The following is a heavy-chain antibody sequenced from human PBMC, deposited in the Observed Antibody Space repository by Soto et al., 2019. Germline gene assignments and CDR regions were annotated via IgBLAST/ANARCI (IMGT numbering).Heavy chain of an antibody. Sequence: QVQLLQSGAEVQKPGSSVRVSCEASGGTFRTYAISWVRQAPGQGLEWMGEIITILGTVNYAQKFQGRVTITADESTTTGYMDLSSLRSEDTAVYYCAKGAVAGTPTSYYYYGMDAWGQGTTVTVSS. V-gene: IGHV1-69*12. CDR1: GGTFRTYA. D-gene: IGHD6-19*01. J-gene: IGHJ6*02. CDR2: IITILGTV. CDR3: AKGAVAGTPTSYYYYGMDA.